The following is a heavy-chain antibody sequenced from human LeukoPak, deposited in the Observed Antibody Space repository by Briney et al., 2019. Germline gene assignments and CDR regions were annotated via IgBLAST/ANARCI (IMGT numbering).Heavy chain of an antibody. J-gene: IGHJ4*02. V-gene: IGHV3-30*03. CDR2: ISYDASNK. Sequence: GGSLRLSCAASGFTFSRYGMHWVRQTPGKGLEWVAVISYDASNKYYADSVKGRFTVSRDNSKNTLYLQMNSLRAEDTAIYYCARGTYYNTLTGFRGRILGLDYWGQGTLVTVSS. D-gene: IGHD3-9*01. CDR1: GFTFSRYG. CDR3: ARGTYYNTLTGFRGRILGLDY.